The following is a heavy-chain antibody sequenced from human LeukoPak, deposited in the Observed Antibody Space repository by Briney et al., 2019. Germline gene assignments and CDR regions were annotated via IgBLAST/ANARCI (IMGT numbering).Heavy chain of an antibody. CDR2: ISPSGGST. CDR1: GYTFTSNY. D-gene: IGHD1-26*01. J-gene: IGHJ4*02. CDR3: ARAPYSGSLDY. Sequence: ASVKVSCKAFGYTFTSNYMHWVRQAPGQGPEWMGVISPSGGSTTYAQKFQGRVTMTRDTSTSTVYMELSSLRSEDTAVYYCARAPYSGSLDYWGQGTLVTVSS. V-gene: IGHV1-46*01.